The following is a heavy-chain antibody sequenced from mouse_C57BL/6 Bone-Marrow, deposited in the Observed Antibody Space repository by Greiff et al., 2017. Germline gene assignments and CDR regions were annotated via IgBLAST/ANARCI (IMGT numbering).Heavy chain of an antibody. CDR3: ARGDRAWDYGPFAY. D-gene: IGHD2-4*01. CDR2: IYPGDGDT. Sequence: QVQLQQSGPELVKPGASVKISCKASGYAFSSSWMNWVKQRPGKGLEWIGRIYPGDGDTNYNGKFKGKATLTADKSSSPAYMQLSSLTSEDSAVXSWARGDRAWDYGPFAYWGQGTLVTVSA. J-gene: IGHJ3*01. CDR1: GYAFSSSW. V-gene: IGHV1-82*01.